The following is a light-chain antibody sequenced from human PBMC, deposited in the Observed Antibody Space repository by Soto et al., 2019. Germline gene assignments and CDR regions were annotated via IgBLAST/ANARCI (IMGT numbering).Light chain of an antibody. CDR1: QSVNTR. V-gene: IGKV3-15*01. Sequence: EIVMTQSPATLSVSPGERATLSCRASQSVNTRLAWYQQRPGQPPRLLIYSASARATGIPARFSASGSGTEFTLTISSLQSEDFAIYYCQQSSNWPRTFGQGTKVEVQ. J-gene: IGKJ1*01. CDR3: QQSSNWPRT. CDR2: SAS.